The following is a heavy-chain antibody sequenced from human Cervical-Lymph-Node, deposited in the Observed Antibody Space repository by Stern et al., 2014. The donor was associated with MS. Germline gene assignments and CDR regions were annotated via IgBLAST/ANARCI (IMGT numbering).Heavy chain of an antibody. J-gene: IGHJ4*02. Sequence: QVQLVQSGAEVKEPGASVTVSCKASGSTFRTDYFHWVRQAPGQGFEWMGIINPSGGTTNYAQKFQGRVAMTRETSTSTLYMDLSSLRSEDTAVYYCFGSGSNADYWGQGTLITVSS. CDR2: INPSGGTT. CDR3: FGSGSNADY. CDR1: GSTFRTDY. V-gene: IGHV1-46*01. D-gene: IGHD3-10*01.